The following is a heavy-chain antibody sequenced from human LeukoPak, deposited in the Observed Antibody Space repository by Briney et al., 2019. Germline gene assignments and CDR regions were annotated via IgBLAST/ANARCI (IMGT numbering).Heavy chain of an antibody. V-gene: IGHV3-30-3*01. CDR2: ISYDGSNK. Sequence: GRSLRLSCAASGFTFSSYAMHWVRQAPGKGLEWVAVISYDGSNKYYADSVKGRFTISRDNSKNTLYLQMNSLRAEDTAVYYCARSEPSFYDYVWGSYRYTGLDYWGQGTLVTVSS. CDR3: ARSEPSFYDYVWGSYRYTGLDY. D-gene: IGHD3-16*02. CDR1: GFTFSSYA. J-gene: IGHJ4*02.